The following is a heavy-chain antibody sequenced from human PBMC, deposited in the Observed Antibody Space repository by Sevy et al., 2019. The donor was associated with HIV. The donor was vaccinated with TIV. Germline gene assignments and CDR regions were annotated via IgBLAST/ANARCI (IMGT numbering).Heavy chain of an antibody. Sequence: GGSLRLSCVASEFTFSSYAMSWVRQAPGKGLEWVSSVSGSSRYTYYADSVEGRFTISRDNSKNSLYVQMISLRAEDTAVYFCAKGYCSGGSCPRDYYYYGMDVWGQGTTVTVSS. V-gene: IGHV3-23*01. J-gene: IGHJ6*02. CDR2: VSGSSRYT. D-gene: IGHD2-15*01. CDR1: EFTFSSYA. CDR3: AKGYCSGGSCPRDYYYYGMDV.